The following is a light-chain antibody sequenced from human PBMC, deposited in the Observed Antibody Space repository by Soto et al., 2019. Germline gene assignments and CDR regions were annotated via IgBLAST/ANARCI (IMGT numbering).Light chain of an antibody. CDR1: KLGDKF. CDR3: QAWDNRIVV. J-gene: IGLJ2*01. V-gene: IGLV3-1*01. Sequence: SYELTQPPSVSVSPGQTASITCSGDKLGDKFACWYQQKPGQSPVLVIFQDTKRPSGIPERFSGSNSGNTATLTISGTQAMDEADYYCQAWDNRIVVSGGGTKLTVL. CDR2: QDT.